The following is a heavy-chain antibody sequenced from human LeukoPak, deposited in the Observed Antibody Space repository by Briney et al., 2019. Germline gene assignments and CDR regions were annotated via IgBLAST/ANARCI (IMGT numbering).Heavy chain of an antibody. D-gene: IGHD3-3*01. CDR3: ASEVGYRSLGY. CDR2: ITWKTHRT. V-gene: IGHV3-43*01. J-gene: IGHJ4*02. Sequence: GGSLRLSCAASGFTFNDDTIHWVRQTPGRGLEWVSFITWKTHRTNYADSVKGRFTVSRDNRKDSLYLQMNSLSTEDTGLYHCASEVGYRSLGYLGQGTLVTVSS. CDR1: GFTFNDDT.